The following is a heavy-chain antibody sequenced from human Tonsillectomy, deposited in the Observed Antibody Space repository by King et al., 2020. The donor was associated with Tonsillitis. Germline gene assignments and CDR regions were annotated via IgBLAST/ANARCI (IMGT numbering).Heavy chain of an antibody. J-gene: IGHJ5*02. V-gene: IGHV3-74*01. CDR1: GFTFSRYF. Sequence: VQLVESGGVLVQPGGALRLSCASSGFTFSRYFMDWVRQAPGKGLVWVSLILSAGSCTSYADSVKGRFTVSRDNSKNTVYLQINSLRAEDTAVYYCARGYNWFDPWGQGTLVTVSS. CDR3: ARGYNWFDP. CDR2: ILSAGSCT.